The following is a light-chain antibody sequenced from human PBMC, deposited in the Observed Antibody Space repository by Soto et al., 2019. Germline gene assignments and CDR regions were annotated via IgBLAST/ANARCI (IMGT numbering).Light chain of an antibody. V-gene: IGKV1-33*01. J-gene: IGKJ4*01. Sequence: DIHMTQSPSSLSASVGDIVTITCRASQSISSYLNWYQQKPGKAPNLLIYDASKLETGVQARFSGSGSGTTFTFTIRSLQPEDIATYYCKQYDSVPTFGGGTKVDIK. CDR2: DAS. CDR3: KQYDSVPT. CDR1: QSISSY.